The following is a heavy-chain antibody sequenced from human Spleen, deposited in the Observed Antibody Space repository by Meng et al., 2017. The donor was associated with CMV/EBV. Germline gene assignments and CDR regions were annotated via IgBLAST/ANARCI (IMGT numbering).Heavy chain of an antibody. V-gene: IGHV3-21*01. CDR1: GFTFSSYS. CDR2: ISSSSSYI. CDR3: ARELRLGELSGHPLEY. Sequence: GESLKISCAASGFTFSSYSMNWVRQAPGKGLEWVSSISSSSSYIYYADSVKGRFTISRDNAKNSLYLQMNSLRAEDTAVYYCARELRLGELSGHPLEYWGQGTLVTVSS. J-gene: IGHJ4*02. D-gene: IGHD3-16*02.